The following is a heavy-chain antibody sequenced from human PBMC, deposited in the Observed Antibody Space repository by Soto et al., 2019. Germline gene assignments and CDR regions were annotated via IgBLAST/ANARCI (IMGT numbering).Heavy chain of an antibody. J-gene: IGHJ2*01. V-gene: IGHV3-33*01. CDR2: IWYDGTNK. Sequence: QVQLVESGGGVVQPGRSLRLSCAASGFTFSDSGMHWVRQAPGKGLEWVAVIWYDGTNKYYVESVRGRFTISRDNSKNTLYLQMDSLRAEDTAIDYCARDSGATRFDYWYFDLWGRGTLVTVSS. CDR3: ARDSGATRFDYWYFDL. D-gene: IGHD4-17*01. CDR1: GFTFSDSG.